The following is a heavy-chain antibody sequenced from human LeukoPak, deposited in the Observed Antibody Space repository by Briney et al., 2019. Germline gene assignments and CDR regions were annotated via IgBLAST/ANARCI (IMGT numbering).Heavy chain of an antibody. CDR2: IIPILGIA. D-gene: IGHD6-13*01. J-gene: IGHJ6*04. Sequence: SVKVSCKASGGTFSSYAISWVRQAPGQGLEWMGRIIPILGIANYAQKFQGRVTITADKSTSTAYMELSSLRSEDTAVYYCASSIAAAGMSYYYGMAVWGKGPRVTVSS. CDR1: GGTFSSYA. CDR3: ASSIAAAGMSYYYGMAV. V-gene: IGHV1-69*04.